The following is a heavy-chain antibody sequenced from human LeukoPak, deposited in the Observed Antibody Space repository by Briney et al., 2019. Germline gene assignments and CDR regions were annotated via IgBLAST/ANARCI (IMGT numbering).Heavy chain of an antibody. Sequence: GASVKVSCKASGYTFTRYDFNWVRKATGQRPGWMGWMSPNSGNTGYAQKFQDRVTMTRNTSISTAYMELSSLRSDDTAVYYCARGPPNWGYDYWGPGTLVTVSS. J-gene: IGHJ4*02. CDR1: GYTFTRYD. CDR2: MSPNSGNT. D-gene: IGHD7-27*01. CDR3: ARGPPNWGYDY. V-gene: IGHV1-8*01.